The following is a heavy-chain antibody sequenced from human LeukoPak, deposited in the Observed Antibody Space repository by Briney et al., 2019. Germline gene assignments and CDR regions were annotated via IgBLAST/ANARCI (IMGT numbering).Heavy chain of an antibody. CDR3: AREGSMVQGVMFDY. V-gene: IGHV3-48*02. D-gene: IGHD3-10*01. Sequence: GGSLRLSCAGSGFTFSSDSMNWVRQAPGKGLEWVSYISGSSSTIFYADSVKGRFTISRDNAKNSLYLQMNSLRDEDTAVYYCAREGSMVQGVMFDYWGQGTLVTVSS. J-gene: IGHJ4*02. CDR2: ISGSSSTI. CDR1: GFTFSSDS.